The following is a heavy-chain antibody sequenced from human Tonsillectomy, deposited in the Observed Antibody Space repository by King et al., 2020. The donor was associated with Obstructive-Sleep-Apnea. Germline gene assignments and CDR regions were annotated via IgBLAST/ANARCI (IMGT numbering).Heavy chain of an antibody. V-gene: IGHV4-39*01. Sequence: LQLQESGPGLVKPSETLSLTCTVSGGSISSSSYYWGWIRQPPGQGLEWIGSIYYSGSTYYNPSLKSRVTISVDTSKNQFSLKLSSVTAADTAVYYCASLLYSGYDYGVRDYFDYWGQGTLVTVSS. D-gene: IGHD5-12*01. CDR1: GGSISSSSYY. J-gene: IGHJ4*02. CDR2: IYYSGST. CDR3: ASLLYSGYDYGVRDYFDY.